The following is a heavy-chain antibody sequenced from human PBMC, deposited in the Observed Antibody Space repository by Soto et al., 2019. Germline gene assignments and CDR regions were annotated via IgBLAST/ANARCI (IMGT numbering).Heavy chain of an antibody. Sequence: GASVKVSCKASGYTFTGYYMHWVRQAPGQGLEWMGWINPNSGGTNYAQKFQGWVTMTRDTSISTAYMELSRLRSDDTAVYYCAGGELLWFGEPTGAFDIWGQGTMVTVSS. J-gene: IGHJ3*02. V-gene: IGHV1-2*04. CDR3: AGGELLWFGEPTGAFDI. CDR1: GYTFTGYY. CDR2: INPNSGGT. D-gene: IGHD3-10*01.